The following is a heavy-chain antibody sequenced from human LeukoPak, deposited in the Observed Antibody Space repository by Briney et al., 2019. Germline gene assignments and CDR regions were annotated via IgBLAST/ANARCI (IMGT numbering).Heavy chain of an antibody. J-gene: IGHJ4*02. CDR2: ILYDGSDQ. CDR1: GFTFSNFA. CDR3: ASNYYDSSGYYDY. D-gene: IGHD3-22*01. Sequence: SGGSLRLSCATSGFTFSNFAMHWVRQAPGKGLEWVAAILYDGSDQYYGESVKGRFTISRDNSRNTLYLQMNSLRAEDTAVYYCASNYYDSSGYYDYWGQGTLVTVSS. V-gene: IGHV3-30*04.